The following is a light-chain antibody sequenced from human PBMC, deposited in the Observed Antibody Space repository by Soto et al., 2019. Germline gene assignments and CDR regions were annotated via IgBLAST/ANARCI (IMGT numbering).Light chain of an antibody. J-gene: IGLJ2*01. V-gene: IGLV2-11*01. CDR2: DVT. CDR3: SSYAGNYLPLV. Sequence: QSALTQPRSVSGSPGQSVTISCTGSSGDIGDYNSVSWYQQQPGKAPKLVVYDVTKRPSGVPDRFSGSKSGNTASLAISGLQAEDEADYYCSSYAGNYLPLVFGGGTKLTVL. CDR1: SGDIGDYNS.